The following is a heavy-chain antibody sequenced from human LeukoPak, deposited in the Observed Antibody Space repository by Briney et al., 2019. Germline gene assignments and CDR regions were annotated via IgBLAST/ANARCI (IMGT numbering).Heavy chain of an antibody. CDR2: IYPGDSDT. Sequence: NLGESLKISCKGSGYSFTSYWIGWVRQMPGKGLEWMGIIYPGDSDTRYSPSFQGQVTISADKSISTAYLQWSSLKASDTAMYYCARWASGYDPYYYYGMDAWGQGTTVTVSS. CDR1: GYSFTSYW. V-gene: IGHV5-51*01. J-gene: IGHJ6*02. D-gene: IGHD5-12*01. CDR3: ARWASGYDPYYYYGMDA.